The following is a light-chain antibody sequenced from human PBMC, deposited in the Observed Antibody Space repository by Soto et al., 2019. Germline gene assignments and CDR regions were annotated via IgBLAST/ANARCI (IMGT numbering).Light chain of an antibody. CDR1: SNDVGHSSF. V-gene: IGLV2-8*01. CDR3: NAQADNGKHV. CDR2: VVS. J-gene: IGLJ1*01. Sequence: QSALTQPPSASGSPGQSVTISCTGNSNDVGHSSFISWYQQHPGKGPKLIIYVVSKRPSGVPDRFSGYKSGNTASLSVSGLQDEDEADYFCNAQADNGKHVFGTGTKLTVL.